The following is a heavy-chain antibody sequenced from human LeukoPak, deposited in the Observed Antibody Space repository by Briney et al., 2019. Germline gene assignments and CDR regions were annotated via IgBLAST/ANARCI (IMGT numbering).Heavy chain of an antibody. Sequence: PSETLSLTCAVYGVSFSGYYWSWLRQPPGKGLEWIGEVNHSGSTNYNPPLKSRVTISVDTSKNQFSLKLSSVTTADTAVYYCARGSVVVPAKSRGMDVGAKGPRSPSPQ. J-gene: IGHJ6*04. CDR2: VNHSGST. D-gene: IGHD2-2*01. CDR3: ARGSVVVPAKSRGMDV. V-gene: IGHV4-34*01. CDR1: GVSFSGYY.